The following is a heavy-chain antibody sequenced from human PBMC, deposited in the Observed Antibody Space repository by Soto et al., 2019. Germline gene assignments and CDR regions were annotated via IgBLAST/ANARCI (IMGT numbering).Heavy chain of an antibody. Sequence: QVQLVQSGAEVKKPGSSVKVSCKASGGTFSSYTISWVRQAPGQGLEWMGRIIPILGIANYAQKVQGRVTITADKSTSTAYMELSSLRSEDTAVYYCARKEYSNDAFDIWGQGTMVTVSS. V-gene: IGHV1-69*02. CDR1: GGTFSSYT. J-gene: IGHJ3*02. CDR2: IIPILGIA. CDR3: ARKEYSNDAFDI. D-gene: IGHD4-4*01.